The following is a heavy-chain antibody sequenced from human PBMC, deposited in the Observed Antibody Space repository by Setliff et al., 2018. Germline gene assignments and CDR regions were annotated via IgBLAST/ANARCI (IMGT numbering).Heavy chain of an antibody. CDR1: GFTFNTYW. J-gene: IGHJ4*02. D-gene: IGHD3-10*01. V-gene: IGHV3-74*01. CDR2: INSDGSGT. CDR3: AKGRFAAPD. Sequence: GGSLRLSCAASGFTFNTYWMHWVRQAPGKGLVWFSHINSDGSGTSYADSVKGRFTISRDNAKNTLYLQMNSLRAEDTAVYYCAKGRFAAPDWGQGTLVTVSS.